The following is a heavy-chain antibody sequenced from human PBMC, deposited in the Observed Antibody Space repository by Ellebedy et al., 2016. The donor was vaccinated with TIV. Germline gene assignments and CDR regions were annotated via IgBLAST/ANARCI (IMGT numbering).Heavy chain of an antibody. CDR3: ARHAEMEWLLSPVYGMDV. V-gene: IGHV4-59*08. Sequence: MPSETLSLTCTVSGGSISSYYWSWIRQPPGKGLEWIGYIYYSGSTYYNPSLKSRVTISVDTSKNQFSLKLSSVTAADTAVYYCARHAEMEWLLSPVYGMDVWGQGTTVTVSS. D-gene: IGHD3-3*01. J-gene: IGHJ6*02. CDR2: IYYSGST. CDR1: GGSISSYY.